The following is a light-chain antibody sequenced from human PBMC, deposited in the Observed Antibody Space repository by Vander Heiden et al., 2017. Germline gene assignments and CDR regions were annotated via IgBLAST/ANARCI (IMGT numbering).Light chain of an antibody. J-gene: IGLJ1*01. V-gene: IGLV2-23*01. CDR1: SSDVGSYNL. CDR2: EGS. Sequence: QSALTQPASASGSPGQSITISCPGTSSDVGSYNLVSWYQQHPGKAPKLMIYEGSKRPSRVSNRFSGSKSGNTASLTISGLQAEDEADYYCCSYAGSSTVYVFGTGTKVTVL. CDR3: CSYAGSSTVYV.